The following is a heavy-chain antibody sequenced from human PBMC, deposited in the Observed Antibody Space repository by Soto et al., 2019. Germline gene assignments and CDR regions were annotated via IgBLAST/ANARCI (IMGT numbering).Heavy chain of an antibody. CDR2: ISAYNGNT. V-gene: IGHV1-18*01. J-gene: IGHJ5*02. CDR1: GYTFTSYG. CDR3: ARDSGAMPLPRQWSPRRNAITGTTEAPNWFDP. Sequence: GASVKVSCKASGYTFTSYGISWVRQAPGQGLEWMGWISAYNGNTNYAQKLQGRVTMTTDTSTSTAYMELRSLRSDDTAVYYCARDSGAMPLPRQWSPRRNAITGTTEAPNWFDPWGQGTLVTVSS. D-gene: IGHD1-20*01.